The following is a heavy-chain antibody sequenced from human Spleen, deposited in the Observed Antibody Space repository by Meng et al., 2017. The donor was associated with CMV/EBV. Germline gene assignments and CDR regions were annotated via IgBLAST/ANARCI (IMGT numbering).Heavy chain of an antibody. CDR1: GYNFTSYW. V-gene: IGHV5-51*01. CDR3: ARHFSGAGFSEWFFDY. D-gene: IGHD3-3*01. Sequence: KVSCKGSGYNFTSYWIGWVRQMPGKGLEWMGIIYPGDSDTIYSPSFQDQVTISADKSISTAYLQWSSLTASDTAIYYCARHFSGAGFSEWFFDYWGQGTLVTVSS. CDR2: IYPGDSDT. J-gene: IGHJ4*02.